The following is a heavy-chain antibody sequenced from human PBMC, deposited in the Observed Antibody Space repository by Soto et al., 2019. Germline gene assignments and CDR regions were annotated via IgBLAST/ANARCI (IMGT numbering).Heavy chain of an antibody. V-gene: IGHV3-30-3*01. Sequence: LRLSCAASGFTFSSYAMHWVRQAPGKGLEWVAVISYDGSNKYYADSVKGRFTISRDNSKNTLYLQMNSLRAEDTAMYYCASISTYYYDSSGYPWLLPLDYWGQGTLVTVSS. D-gene: IGHD3-22*01. CDR3: ASISTYYYDSSGYPWLLPLDY. J-gene: IGHJ4*02. CDR2: ISYDGSNK. CDR1: GFTFSSYA.